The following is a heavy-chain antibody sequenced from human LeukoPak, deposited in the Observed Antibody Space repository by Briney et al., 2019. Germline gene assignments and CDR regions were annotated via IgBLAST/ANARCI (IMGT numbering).Heavy chain of an antibody. CDR3: AASKSTQYFDS. Sequence: GESLKVSCKGSGYSFTSYWIGWVRLMPGKGLEWMGIIYAGDSDTRYSPSFQGQVTISADKSISTAYLQWSSLKASDTAMYYCAASKSTQYFDSWGQGTLVTVSS. V-gene: IGHV5-51*01. CDR2: IYAGDSDT. D-gene: IGHD1-1*01. J-gene: IGHJ4*02. CDR1: GYSFTSYW.